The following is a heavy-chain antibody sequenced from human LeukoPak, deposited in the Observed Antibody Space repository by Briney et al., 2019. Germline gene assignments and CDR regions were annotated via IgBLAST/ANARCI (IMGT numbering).Heavy chain of an antibody. Sequence: LETLSLTCAVYGGSFSGYYWSWIRQPPGKGLEWIGEINHSGSTNYNPSLKSRVTISVDTSKNQFSLKLSSVTAADTAVYYCARGRGSSWYYYYYMDVWGKGTTVTVSS. CDR1: GGSFSGYY. CDR2: INHSGST. V-gene: IGHV4-34*01. J-gene: IGHJ6*03. CDR3: ARGRGSSWYYYYYMDV. D-gene: IGHD6-13*01.